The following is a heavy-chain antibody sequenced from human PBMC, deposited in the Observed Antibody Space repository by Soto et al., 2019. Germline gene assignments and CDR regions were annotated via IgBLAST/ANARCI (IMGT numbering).Heavy chain of an antibody. CDR2: IHYSGSV. J-gene: IGHJ6*02. V-gene: IGHV4-30-4*01. CDR1: GGSIGREYYH. Sequence: TSETLSLTCTVSGGSIGREYYHWTWIRQAPGKGLEWIGYIHYSGSVHYNPSLQSRLTMSVDTSKNLFSLNLSSVTAADTAVYFCAREDDGGDRDYYGLDVWGQGTTVTVSS. CDR3: AREDDGGDRDYYGLDV. D-gene: IGHD2-21*02.